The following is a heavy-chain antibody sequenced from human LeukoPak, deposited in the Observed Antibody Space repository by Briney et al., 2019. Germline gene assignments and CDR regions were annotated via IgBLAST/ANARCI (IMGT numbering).Heavy chain of an antibody. CDR2: ISAYNGNT. V-gene: IGHV1-18*01. Sequence: GASVKVSCKASSYTFTSYGISWVRQAPGQGLEWMGWISAYNGNTNYAQKLQGRVTMTTDTSTSTAYMELRSLRSDDTAVYYCATSSSGWTAFDYWGQGTLVTVSS. CDR1: SYTFTSYG. D-gene: IGHD6-19*01. CDR3: ATSSSGWTAFDY. J-gene: IGHJ4*02.